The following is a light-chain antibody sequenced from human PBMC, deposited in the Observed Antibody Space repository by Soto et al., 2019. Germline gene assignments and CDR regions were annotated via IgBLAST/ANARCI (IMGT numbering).Light chain of an antibody. V-gene: IGKV3-15*01. J-gene: IGKJ1*01. CDR3: QHYNSYSEA. CDR2: RTS. Sequence: EIVMTQSPATLSVSPGERATLSCRASQSISSNLAWYQQKPGQAPRLLMFRTSSGATGFPARFSGSGSGTEFNLTISSLQSDDFATYYCQHYNSYSEAVGQGTKVDSK. CDR1: QSISSN.